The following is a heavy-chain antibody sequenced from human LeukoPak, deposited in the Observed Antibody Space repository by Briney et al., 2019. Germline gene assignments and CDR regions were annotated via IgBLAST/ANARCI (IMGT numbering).Heavy chain of an antibody. V-gene: IGHV1-3*01. CDR1: GYTFTSYA. CDR3: ARSPPSYGDYLSYYYYYYGMDV. CDR2: INAGNGNT. J-gene: IGHJ6*02. D-gene: IGHD4-17*01. Sequence: ASVKVSCKASGYTFTSYAMHWVRQAPGQRLEWMGWINAGNGNTKYSQKFQGRVTITRDTSASTAYMELSSLRSEDTAVYYCARSPPSYGDYLSYYYYYYGMDVWGQGTTVTVSS.